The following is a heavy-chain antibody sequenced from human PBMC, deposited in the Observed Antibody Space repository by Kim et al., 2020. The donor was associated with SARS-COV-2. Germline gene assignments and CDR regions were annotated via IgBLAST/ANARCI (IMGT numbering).Heavy chain of an antibody. V-gene: IGHV3-9*01. CDR2: ISWNGGTL. D-gene: IGHD3-10*01. J-gene: IGHJ6*01. CDR3: AKSKITIFQGVGYGM. Sequence: GGSLRLSCAASGFTFDDYAMHWVRQAPGKGLEWVSGISWNGGTLGDEASVKGRFTTTKNNANNPLYLQMNSLRTENTALYYCAKSKITIFQGVGYGM. CDR1: GFTFDDYA.